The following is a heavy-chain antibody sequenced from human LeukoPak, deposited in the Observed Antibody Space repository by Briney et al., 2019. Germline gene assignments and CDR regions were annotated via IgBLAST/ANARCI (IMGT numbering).Heavy chain of an antibody. CDR1: GGSFSGYY. V-gene: IGHV4-34*01. D-gene: IGHD3-10*01. J-gene: IGHJ4*02. CDR2: INHSGST. Sequence: SETLSLTCAVYGGSFSGYYWSWIRHPPGKGLEWIGEINHSGSTNYNPSLKSRVTISVDTSKNQFSLKLSSVTAADTAVYYCARGDYYGLLDYWGQGTLVTVSS. CDR3: ARGDYYGLLDY.